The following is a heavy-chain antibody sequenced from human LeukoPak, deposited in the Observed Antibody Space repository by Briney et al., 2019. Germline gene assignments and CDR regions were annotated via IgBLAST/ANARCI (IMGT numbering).Heavy chain of an antibody. J-gene: IGHJ4*02. CDR2: IYYSGST. D-gene: IGHD5-24*01. Sequence: PSGTLSLTCAVSGVSISRSNWWSWVRQTPGKGLEWLGEIYYSGSTNYNPSLKSRVTISVDQSKNQFSLKLSSATAADTAVYYCASKDYNYLAFDFWGQGTLVTVSS. CDR1: GVSISRSNW. V-gene: IGHV4-4*02. CDR3: ASKDYNYLAFDF.